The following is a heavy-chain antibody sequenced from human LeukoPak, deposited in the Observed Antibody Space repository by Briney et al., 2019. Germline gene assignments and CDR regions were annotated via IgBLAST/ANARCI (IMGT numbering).Heavy chain of an antibody. CDR3: ARTTVVTTRPFDY. V-gene: IGHV4-39*07. CDR2: IYYSGST. D-gene: IGHD4-23*01. Sequence: SETLSLTCTVSGGSISSSSYYWGWIRQPPGKGLEWIGSIYYSGSTYYNPSLKSRVTISVDTSKNQFSLKLSSVTAADTAVYYCARTTVVTTRPFDYWGQGTLVTVSS. J-gene: IGHJ4*02. CDR1: GGSISSSSYY.